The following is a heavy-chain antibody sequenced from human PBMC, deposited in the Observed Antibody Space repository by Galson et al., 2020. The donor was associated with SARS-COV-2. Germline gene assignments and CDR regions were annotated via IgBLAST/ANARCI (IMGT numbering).Heavy chain of an antibody. CDR2: IYYSGSYYSGST. V-gene: IGHV4-39*01. Sequence: PSETLSLTCTVSGGSISSISYYWGWIRQPPGTGLEWIGSIYYSGSYYSGSTYYNPSLKSRVTISVDTSKNQFSLKLSSVTAADTAVYYCARRGGSYSPFDYWGRGTLVTVSS. CDR3: ARRGGSYSPFDY. D-gene: IGHD1-26*01. J-gene: IGHJ4*02. CDR1: GGSISSISYY.